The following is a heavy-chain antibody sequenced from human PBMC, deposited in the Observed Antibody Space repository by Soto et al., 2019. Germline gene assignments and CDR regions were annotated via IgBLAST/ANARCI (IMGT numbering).Heavy chain of an antibody. V-gene: IGHV3-48*02. J-gene: IGHJ6*02. CDR3: AREISRARRGYYYYGMDV. Sequence: GGSLRLSCAASGFTFSSYSMNWVRQAPGKGLEWVSYISSSSSTIYYADSVKGRFTISRDNAKNSLYLQMNSLRDEDTAVYYCAREISRARRGYYYYGMDVWGQGTTVTVSS. D-gene: IGHD6-6*01. CDR1: GFTFSSYS. CDR2: ISSSSSTI.